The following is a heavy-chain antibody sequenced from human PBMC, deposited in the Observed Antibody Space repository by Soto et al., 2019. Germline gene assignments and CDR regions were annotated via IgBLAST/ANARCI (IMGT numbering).Heavy chain of an antibody. CDR1: VDFA. CDR2: IRSKAYGGTT. V-gene: IGHV3-49*03. Sequence: VDFARSRFSKDKGKGLEWVGFIRSKAYGGTTEYAASVKGRFTISRDDSKSIAYLQMNSLKTEDTAVYYCTSYYYDSSGYPPAQYYFDYWGQGTLVTVSS. CDR3: TSYYYDSSGYPPAQYYFDY. D-gene: IGHD3-22*01. J-gene: IGHJ4*02.